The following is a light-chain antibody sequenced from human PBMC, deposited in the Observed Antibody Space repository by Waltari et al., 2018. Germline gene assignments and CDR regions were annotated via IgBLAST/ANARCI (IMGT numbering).Light chain of an antibody. J-gene: IGKJ2*01. CDR3: QHYYSPPYT. CDR2: WAS. Sequence: DIVMTQSPDSLAVSLGERATIHCKSSQSVLYSSNNKNYLAWYQQKPGQPPKLLIYWASTRESGVPDRFSGSGSGTDFTLTIGGLQAEDVAIYYCQHYYSPPYTFGQGTKLEIK. V-gene: IGKV4-1*01. CDR1: QSVLYSSNNKNY.